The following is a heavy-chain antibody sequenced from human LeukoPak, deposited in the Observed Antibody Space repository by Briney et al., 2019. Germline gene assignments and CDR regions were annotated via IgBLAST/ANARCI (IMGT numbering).Heavy chain of an antibody. J-gene: IGHJ2*01. D-gene: IGHD5-18*01. CDR2: ISGSGTST. Sequence: GGSLRLSCAASGFTFNSYAMSWVRQAPGKGLEWVSTISGSGTSTVYADSVKGRFTISRDNSKTTLYLQMNSLRAEDTAVYYCAKDRGYIFESWYLDLWGRGTLVTVSS. CDR3: AKDRGYIFESWYLDL. CDR1: GFTFNSYA. V-gene: IGHV3-23*01.